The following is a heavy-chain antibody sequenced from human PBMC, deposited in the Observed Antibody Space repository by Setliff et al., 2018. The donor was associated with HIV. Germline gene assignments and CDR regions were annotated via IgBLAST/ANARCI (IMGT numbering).Heavy chain of an antibody. CDR3: APYNTRSGYYSMGGFDP. V-gene: IGHV4-61*01. J-gene: IGHJ5*02. D-gene: IGHD3-3*01. CDR2: IFDSGST. Sequence: KTSETLSLTCTVSGGSFTSRSYYWNWIRQPPGKGLEWIGLIFDSGSTSYNPSLKSRVTISVDTSKNQFSLKLTAVTDADTAVYYCAPYNTRSGYYSMGGFDPWGQGTLVTVSS. CDR1: GGSFTSRSYY.